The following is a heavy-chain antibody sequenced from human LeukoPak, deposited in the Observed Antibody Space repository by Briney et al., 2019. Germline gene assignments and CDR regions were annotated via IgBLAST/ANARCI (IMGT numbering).Heavy chain of an antibody. V-gene: IGHV6-1*01. J-gene: IGHJ5*01. D-gene: IGHD3-22*01. Sequence: SQTLSLTCAISGDSVSSNSAAWNWIRQSPSRGLEWLGRTYYRSKWHNDYAVSAKSRISLNSDTSKNQFSLQLNSATPEDTAVYYCARGRGPMGSGYYYNWFDSWGQGILVTVSS. CDR1: GDSVSSNSAA. CDR2: TYYRSKWHN. CDR3: ARGRGPMGSGYYYNWFDS.